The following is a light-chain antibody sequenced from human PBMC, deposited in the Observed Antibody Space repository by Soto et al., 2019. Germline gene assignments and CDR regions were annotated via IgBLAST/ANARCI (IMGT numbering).Light chain of an antibody. CDR3: QHYHNLPPFT. Sequence: DIQMTQSPSSLSASVGARVSITCQASQDIRTSLSWFQQKPGRAPRLLIYGASYLETGLPSRLRGSGSGTDFTFSISSLQPEDIATYYCQHYHNLPPFTFGPGTRVDVK. CDR1: QDIRTS. J-gene: IGKJ3*01. CDR2: GAS. V-gene: IGKV1-33*01.